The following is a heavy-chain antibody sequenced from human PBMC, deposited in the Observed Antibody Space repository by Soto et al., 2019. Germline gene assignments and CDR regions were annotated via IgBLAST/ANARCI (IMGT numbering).Heavy chain of an antibody. CDR3: ASCIQTLDAFDI. Sequence: ASVKVSCKASGGTSSSYAISWVRQAPGQGLEWMGGIIPIFGTANYAQKFQGRVTITADESTSTAYMELSSLRSEDTAVYYCASCIQTLDAFDIWGQGTMVTV. CDR2: IIPIFGTA. CDR1: GGTSSSYA. J-gene: IGHJ3*02. D-gene: IGHD2-15*01. V-gene: IGHV1-69*13.